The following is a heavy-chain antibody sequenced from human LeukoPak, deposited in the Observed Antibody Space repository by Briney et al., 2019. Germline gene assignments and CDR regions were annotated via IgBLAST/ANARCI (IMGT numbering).Heavy chain of an antibody. Sequence: PGGSLRLSCAASGFTVNNNHMSWVRQAPGKGLEWVSLIQSGSTHYADSVKGRSTISRDNSKNTLYLQMNSLRAEDTAVYYCARDRGDTSGWPIIDYWGQGTLVTVSS. CDR1: GFTVNNNH. J-gene: IGHJ4*02. CDR2: IQSGST. V-gene: IGHV3-66*01. D-gene: IGHD6-19*01. CDR3: ARDRGDTSGWPIIDY.